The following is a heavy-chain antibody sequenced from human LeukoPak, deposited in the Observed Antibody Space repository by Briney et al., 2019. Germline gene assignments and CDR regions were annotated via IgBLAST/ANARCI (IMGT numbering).Heavy chain of an antibody. CDR1: GFTFNTYI. Sequence: GGSLRLSCAASGFTFNTYIMNWVRQAPAKGLAWVSSISGRSTYIHYADSLKGRFTISRDNAKNSLYLQINSLRAEDTGVYYCARGGNSAWLDPPLPPDYWGQGTLVTVSS. CDR3: ARGGNSAWLDPPLPPDY. J-gene: IGHJ4*02. V-gene: IGHV3-21*01. CDR2: ISGRSTYI. D-gene: IGHD6-19*01.